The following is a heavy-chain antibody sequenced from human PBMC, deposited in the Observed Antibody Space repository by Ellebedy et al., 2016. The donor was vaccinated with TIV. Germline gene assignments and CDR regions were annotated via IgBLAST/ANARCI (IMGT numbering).Heavy chain of an antibody. Sequence: SETLSLTCTVSGGSIGNYYWNWIRQSPGKGLEWIGYSHYSGATSYNPSLQSRVTVTVDTSKNQFSLKLSSVTAADTAVYFCAKYYCPNGVCYHFDYWGRGTLVTVSS. CDR3: AKYYCPNGVCYHFDY. D-gene: IGHD2-8*01. CDR2: SHYSGAT. V-gene: IGHV4-59*01. CDR1: GGSIGNYY. J-gene: IGHJ4*02.